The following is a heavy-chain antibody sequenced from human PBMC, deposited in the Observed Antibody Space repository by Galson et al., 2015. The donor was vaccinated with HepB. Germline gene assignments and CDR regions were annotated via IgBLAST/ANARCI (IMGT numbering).Heavy chain of an antibody. CDR2: ISWNSGSI. J-gene: IGHJ3*02. Sequence: SLRLSCAASGFTFDDYAMHWVRQAPGKGLEWVSGISWNSGSIGYADSVKGRFTISRDNAKNSLYLQMNSLRAENTALYYCAKAVNYDFGSGYDDAFDIWGQGTMVTVSS. D-gene: IGHD3-3*01. CDR1: GFTFDDYA. V-gene: IGHV3-9*01. CDR3: AKAVNYDFGSGYDDAFDI.